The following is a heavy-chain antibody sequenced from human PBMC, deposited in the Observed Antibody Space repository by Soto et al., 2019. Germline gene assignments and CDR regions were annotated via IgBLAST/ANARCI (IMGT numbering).Heavy chain of an antibody. D-gene: IGHD3-10*01. Sequence: PGGSLRLSCAASGFTFSSYSMNWVRQAPGKGLEWVSSISSSSSYIYYADSVKGRFTISRDNAKNPLYLQMNSLRAEDTAVYYCAILLWFGELGPAFDIWGQGTMVTVS. CDR1: GFTFSSYS. CDR3: AILLWFGELGPAFDI. CDR2: ISSSSSYI. J-gene: IGHJ3*02. V-gene: IGHV3-21*01.